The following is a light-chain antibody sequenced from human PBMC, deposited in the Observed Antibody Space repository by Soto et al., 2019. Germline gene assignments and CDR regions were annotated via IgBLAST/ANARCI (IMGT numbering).Light chain of an antibody. CDR2: EGT. CDR1: SSDVGTYNL. J-gene: IGLJ2*01. V-gene: IGLV2-23*03. Sequence: QSALTQPASVSGSPGQSITISCTGTSSDVGTYNLVSWYQHHPGKAPKPMIYEGTKRPSGVSYRFSGSKSGNTASLTISGLQAEDEADYYCCSYLDSSTFVIFGGGTKLTVL. CDR3: CSYLDSSTFVI.